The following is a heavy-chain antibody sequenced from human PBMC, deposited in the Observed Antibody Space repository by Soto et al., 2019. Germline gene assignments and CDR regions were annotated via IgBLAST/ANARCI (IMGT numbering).Heavy chain of an antibody. J-gene: IGHJ5*02. CDR2: IKSKTDGGTT. Sequence: PGGSLRLSCAASGFTFSNAWMSWVRQAPGKGLEWVGRIKSKTDGGTTDYAAPVKGRFTISRDDSKNTLYLQMNSLKTEDTAVYYCLGEQWLDWFDPWGQGTLVTVSS. V-gene: IGHV3-15*01. CDR3: LGEQWLDWFDP. CDR1: GFTFSNAW. D-gene: IGHD6-19*01.